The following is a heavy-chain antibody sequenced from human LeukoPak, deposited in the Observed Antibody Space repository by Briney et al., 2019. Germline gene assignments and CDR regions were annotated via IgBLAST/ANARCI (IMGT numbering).Heavy chain of an antibody. CDR1: GFTFSNYW. CDR3: ARDLRGPRDS. J-gene: IGHJ4*02. Sequence: TGGSLRLSCAASGFTFSNYWMHWVRHVPGKGLVWVSNINTGGSIRNYADSVKGRFTISRDNAKETLYLQMDSLRAEDTAVYYCARDLRGPRDSWGQGTLVIISS. CDR2: INTGGSIR. D-gene: IGHD3-10*01. V-gene: IGHV3-74*01.